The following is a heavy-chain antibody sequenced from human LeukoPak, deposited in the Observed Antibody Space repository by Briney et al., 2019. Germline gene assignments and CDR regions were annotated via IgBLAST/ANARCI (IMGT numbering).Heavy chain of an antibody. V-gene: IGHV3-64D*06. D-gene: IGHD1-26*01. CDR1: GFTFSTYT. J-gene: IGHJ4*02. CDR3: VKDLSGSYTFDY. Sequence: PGGSLRLCCSASGFTFSTYTMHWVRQAAGKGLEHVSVISTNGAYYADSVKGRFTISRDNSKNTLYLQMSSLRTEDTAVYYCVKDLSGSYTFDYWGQGTLVTVSS. CDR2: ISTNGA.